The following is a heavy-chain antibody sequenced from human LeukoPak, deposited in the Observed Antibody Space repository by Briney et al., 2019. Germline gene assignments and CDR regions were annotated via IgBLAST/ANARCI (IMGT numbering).Heavy chain of an antibody. CDR2: INPNSGGT. CDR3: AGRPDTGSIPLFDY. CDR1: GYTFTSYG. J-gene: IGHJ4*02. D-gene: IGHD5-18*01. Sequence: GASVKVSCKASGYTFTSYGISWVRQAPGQGLEWMGWINPNSGGTNFAQKFQGRVTMTRDTSISTTYMELSGLSSDDTAVYYCAGRPDTGSIPLFDYWGQGTLVTVSS. V-gene: IGHV1-2*02.